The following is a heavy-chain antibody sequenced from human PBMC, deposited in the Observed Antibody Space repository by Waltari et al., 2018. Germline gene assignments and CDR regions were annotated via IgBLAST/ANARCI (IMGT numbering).Heavy chain of an antibody. CDR2: IDHSGST. J-gene: IGHJ4*02. D-gene: IGHD3-22*01. V-gene: IGHV4-30-2*01. CDR3: AREPDSSGHFDY. Sequence: QLQLQESGSGLVQPSQTLSLTCAVSGGSISSGGYSWSWIRQPPGKGLEWIWYIDHSGSTYYTPSLKSRVTISVDRSKNQFSLKLSSVTAADTAVYYCAREPDSSGHFDYWGQGTLVTVSS. CDR1: GGSISSGGYS.